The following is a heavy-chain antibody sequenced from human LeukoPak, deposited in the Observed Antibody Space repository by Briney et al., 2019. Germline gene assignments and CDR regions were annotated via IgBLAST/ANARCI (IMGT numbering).Heavy chain of an antibody. J-gene: IGHJ4*02. D-gene: IGHD3-10*01. CDR1: GFTFEIYA. CDR3: VKDGSGTYGPFDN. CDR2: ITWNGGNI. Sequence: GGSLRLSCKASGFTFEIYAMHWVRQAPGKGLEWVSGITWNGGNIDYADSVKGRFTISRDNDKNSLYLQMNSLRPEDTALYYCVKDGSGTYGPFDNWGLGTLVTVSS. V-gene: IGHV3-9*01.